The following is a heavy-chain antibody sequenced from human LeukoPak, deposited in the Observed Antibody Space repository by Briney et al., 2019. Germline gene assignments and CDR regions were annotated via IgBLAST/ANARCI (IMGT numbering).Heavy chain of an antibody. CDR2: INGDGSST. Sequence: GGSPRLSCAASGFTFSSYWMNWVRQAPGKGLVWVSRINGDGSSTNYADSVKGRFTISRDNAKNTLYLQLNSLRAEDTAIYYCARSPGPYDYWGQGTLVTVSS. J-gene: IGHJ4*02. V-gene: IGHV3-74*01. CDR1: GFTFSSYW. CDR3: ARSPGPYDY. D-gene: IGHD3-10*01.